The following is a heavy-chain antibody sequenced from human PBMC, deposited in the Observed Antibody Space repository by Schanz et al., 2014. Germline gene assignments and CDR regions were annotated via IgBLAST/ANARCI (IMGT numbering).Heavy chain of an antibody. D-gene: IGHD1-1*01. J-gene: IGHJ4*02. CDR2: ISGRDGST. CDR1: GFTFSSYA. V-gene: IGHV3-23*04. Sequence: EVQLVESGGGLVQPGGSLRLSCAASGFTFSSYAMTWVRQAPGMGLEWVSAISGRDGSTYYADSVKGRFTISRDNSKNTVYLQMNSLQTEDTAVYFCAKIERNEDWGQGTLVTVSS. CDR3: AKIERNED.